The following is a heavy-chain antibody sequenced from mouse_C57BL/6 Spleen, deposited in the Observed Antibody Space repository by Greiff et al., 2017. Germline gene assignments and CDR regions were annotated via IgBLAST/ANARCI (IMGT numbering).Heavy chain of an antibody. CDR3: ARWSAGRGYFDY. Sequence: QVQLQQSGPELVKPGASVKISCKASGYSFTSYYIHWVKQRPGQGLEWIGWIYPGSGNTKYNEKFKGKATLTADTSSSTAYMQLSSLTSEDSAVYYCARWSAGRGYFDYWGQGTTLTVSS. D-gene: IGHD4-1*01. J-gene: IGHJ2*01. V-gene: IGHV1-66*01. CDR1: GYSFTSYY. CDR2: IYPGSGNT.